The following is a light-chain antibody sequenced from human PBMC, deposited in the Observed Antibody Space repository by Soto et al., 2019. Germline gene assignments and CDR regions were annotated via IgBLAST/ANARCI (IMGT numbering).Light chain of an antibody. V-gene: IGKV3-15*01. CDR2: DAS. J-gene: IGKJ2*01. CDR3: QQYYQWPSYT. Sequence: ILMTQSPLTLSASPGERAIFSCRASQSVGSNIAWYQQKPGQSPRLLVYDASTRATAIPARFSGSASGTDFILTINPLQPEDFAVYYCQQYYQWPSYTFGQGTKVDIK. CDR1: QSVGSN.